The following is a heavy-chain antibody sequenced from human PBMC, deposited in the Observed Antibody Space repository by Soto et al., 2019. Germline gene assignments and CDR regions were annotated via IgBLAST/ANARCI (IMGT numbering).Heavy chain of an antibody. J-gene: IGHJ3*02. CDR1: GGTFSSYG. Sequence: QVQLVQSGAEVKKPGSSVKVSCKASGGTFSSYGVSWVRQAPGQGLEWMGGIIPVFGPANYAQSFQGRVTITADESTSTAYMELSSLRSEDTAVYYCAVDRRPHAFDIWGQGTRVTVSS. D-gene: IGHD5-12*01. CDR3: AVDRRPHAFDI. CDR2: IIPVFGPA. V-gene: IGHV1-69*12.